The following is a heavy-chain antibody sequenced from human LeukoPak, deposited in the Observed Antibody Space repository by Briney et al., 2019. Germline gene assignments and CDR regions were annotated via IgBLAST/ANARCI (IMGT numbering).Heavy chain of an antibody. V-gene: IGHV4-61*02. D-gene: IGHD4-11*01. CDR3: VRSSMTTVTTDFDY. CDR2: IYTSGIT. CDR1: GGSISSSTYY. Sequence: SQTLSLTCTVSGGSISSSTYYWNWIRQPAGTGLEWIGRIYTSGITNYNSSLKSRVTISLDTSKNQFSLKLSSVTAADTAVYYCVRSSMTTVTTDFDYWGQGTLVTVSS. J-gene: IGHJ4*02.